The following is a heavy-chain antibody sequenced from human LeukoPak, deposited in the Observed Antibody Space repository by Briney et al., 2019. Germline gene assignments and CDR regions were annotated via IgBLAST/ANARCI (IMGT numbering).Heavy chain of an antibody. CDR3: AKASWGMDV. J-gene: IGHJ6*02. CDR1: GFTFSDYF. V-gene: IGHV3-11*01. CDR2: ISTIDGII. Sequence: PGGSLRLSCVASGFTFSDYFMTWIRHPPGKPLECVSYISTIDGIIYYADSVKDRFTISSDNAKSSLFLQMNNLRAEDTAVYYCAKASWGMDVWGQGSSVIVS.